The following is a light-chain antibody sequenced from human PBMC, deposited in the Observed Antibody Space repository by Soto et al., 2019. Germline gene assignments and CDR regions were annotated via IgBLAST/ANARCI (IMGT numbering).Light chain of an antibody. CDR3: QQYDRSLQFT. V-gene: IGKV3-20*01. J-gene: IGKJ3*01. CDR1: LTISDNY. Sequence: EIVLTHSPGTLSLSPGERATLSCRASLTISDNYLAWYQQKAGQAPRLVIYDASNRATGIPDRFSGSGSGTDFTLTISRLEPEDFAVYCCQQYDRSLQFTFGPGTKVDIK. CDR2: DAS.